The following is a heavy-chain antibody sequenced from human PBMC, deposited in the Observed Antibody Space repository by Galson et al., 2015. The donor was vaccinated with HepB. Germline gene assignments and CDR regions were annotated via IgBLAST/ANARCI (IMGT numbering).Heavy chain of an antibody. CDR3: ARDPGSTSIYNWFDP. V-gene: IGHV3-21*01. Sequence: SLRLSCAASGFTFNNYNMNWVRQAPGRGLEWVSSISGSSSHIYYADSVKGRFTISRDNAEKLVYLQMNSLRAEDTAVYYCARDPGSTSIYNWFDPWGQGTLVTVST. CDR2: ISGSSSHI. CDR1: GFTFNNYN. J-gene: IGHJ5*02. D-gene: IGHD2-2*01.